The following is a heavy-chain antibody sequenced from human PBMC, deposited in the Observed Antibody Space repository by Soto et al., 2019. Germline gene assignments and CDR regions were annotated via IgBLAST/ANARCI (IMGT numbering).Heavy chain of an antibody. J-gene: IGHJ4*02. D-gene: IGHD2-15*01. CDR3: ARERADGGKIY. CDR1: GGSISSGDYY. CDR2: IYYSGNT. V-gene: IGHV4-30-4*01. Sequence: QVQLQESGPGLVKPSQTLSLTCTVSGGSISSGDYYWSWIRQPPGKGLEWIGYIYYSGNTYYNPSLKSRVTISVATPKNQFSLKLSSVTAADTAVYYCARERADGGKIYWGQGTLVTVSA.